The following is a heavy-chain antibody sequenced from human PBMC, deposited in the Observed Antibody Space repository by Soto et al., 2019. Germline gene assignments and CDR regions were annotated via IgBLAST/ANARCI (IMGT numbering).Heavy chain of an antibody. CDR3: ARAKGGSGWYSVDY. V-gene: IGHV4-59*01. CDR1: GGSISSYY. J-gene: IGHJ4*02. CDR2: IYYSGST. D-gene: IGHD6-19*01. Sequence: QVQLQESGPGLVKPSETLSLTCTVSGGSISSYYWSWIRQPPGKGLEWIGYIYYSGSTNYNPSLKRRVTISVDTSKNQFSLKLSSVTAADTAVYYCARAKGGSGWYSVDYWGQGTLVTVSS.